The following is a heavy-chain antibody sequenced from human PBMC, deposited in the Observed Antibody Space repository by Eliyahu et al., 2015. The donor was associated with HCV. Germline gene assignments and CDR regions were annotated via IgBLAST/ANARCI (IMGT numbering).Heavy chain of an antibody. D-gene: IGHD5-24*01. CDR2: IYSGGSGGNT. CDR1: GFTVSSNY. Sequence: EVQLVESGGGLIQPGGSLRLSCAASGFTVSSNYMTWVRQAPGKGLEWVSVIYSGGSGGNTYYADSVEGRFTISRDNSKNTLYLQMNNLRAEDTAVYYCARAMATVTHWYFDLWGRGTLVTVSS. J-gene: IGHJ2*01. CDR3: ARAMATVTHWYFDL. V-gene: IGHV3-53*01.